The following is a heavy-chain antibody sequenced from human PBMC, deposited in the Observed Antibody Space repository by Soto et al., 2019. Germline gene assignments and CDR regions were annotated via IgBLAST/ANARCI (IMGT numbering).Heavy chain of an antibody. V-gene: IGHV4-31*03. D-gene: IGHD2-2*01. CDR2: IYYSGST. Sequence: SETLSLTCTVSGGSISSGGYYWSWIRQHPGKGLERFGYIYYSGSTYYNPSLKSRVTISVDTSKNQLSLNLSSVTAADTAVYYCARGYCSSTSCYLMRGESWFDPWGQGTLVTVSS. J-gene: IGHJ5*02. CDR1: GGSISSGGYY. CDR3: ARGYCSSTSCYLMRGESWFDP.